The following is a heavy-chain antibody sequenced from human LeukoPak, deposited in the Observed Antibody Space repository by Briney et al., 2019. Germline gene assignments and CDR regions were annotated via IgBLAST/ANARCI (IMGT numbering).Heavy chain of an antibody. Sequence: GGSLRLSCVASGFTFSNYAMSWVRQAPGKGLEWVSGISGSGDSTSYADSVKGRFTISRDTSKNTLYLQMNSLRVEDTAVYYCAKDVSLARGVFITNWFDPWGQGTLVTVSS. V-gene: IGHV3-23*01. CDR2: ISGSGDST. CDR1: GFTFSNYA. J-gene: IGHJ5*02. CDR3: AKDVSLARGVFITNWFDP. D-gene: IGHD3-10*01.